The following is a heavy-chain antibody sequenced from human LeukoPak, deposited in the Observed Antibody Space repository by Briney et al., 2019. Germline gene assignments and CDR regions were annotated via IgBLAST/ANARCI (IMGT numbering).Heavy chain of an antibody. V-gene: IGHV3-21*04. CDR2: ITSSGNYL. D-gene: IGHD5-24*01. CDR3: ARAMATIIFDY. CDR1: GFNFRSYH. J-gene: IGHJ4*02. Sequence: GGSLRLSCAASGFNFRSYHMTWVRQAPGKGLDWVSSITSSGNYLYYADSVKGRFTISRDNAKNSLYLQMNSLRAEDTAVYYCARAMATIIFDYWGQGTLVTVSS.